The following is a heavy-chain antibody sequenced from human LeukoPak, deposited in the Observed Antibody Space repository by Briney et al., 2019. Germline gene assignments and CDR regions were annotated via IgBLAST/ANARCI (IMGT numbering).Heavy chain of an antibody. Sequence: AASVKVSCKASGYTFTSYGISWVRQAPGQGLEWMGWISAYNGNTNYAQKLQGRVTMTTDTSTSTAYVELSSLRSEDTAVYYCARPKVRSGSPHSDYFDYWGQGTLVTVSS. D-gene: IGHD1-26*01. J-gene: IGHJ4*02. CDR2: ISAYNGNT. CDR1: GYTFTSYG. CDR3: ARPKVRSGSPHSDYFDY. V-gene: IGHV1-18*01.